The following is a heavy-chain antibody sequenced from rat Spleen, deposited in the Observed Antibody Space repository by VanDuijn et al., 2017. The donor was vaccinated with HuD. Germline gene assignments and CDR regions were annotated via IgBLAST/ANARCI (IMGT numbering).Heavy chain of an antibody. D-gene: IGHD1-9*01. CDR2: ISYGDSSGHSST. J-gene: IGHJ2*01. CDR1: GFTFSDYG. CDR3: VRHGYTRYYFDY. Sequence: EVQLVESGGGFVQPGRSLKLSCAASGFTFSDYGVAWVRQAPTKGLEWVATISYGDSSGHSSTYYADSVEGRFTISRDNAKSTLYLQMDSLRSEDTATYYCVRHGYTRYYFDYWGQGVMVTVSS. V-gene: IGHV5-29*01.